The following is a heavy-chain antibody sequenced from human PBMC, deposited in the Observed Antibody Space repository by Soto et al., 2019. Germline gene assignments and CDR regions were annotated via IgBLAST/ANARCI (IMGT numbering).Heavy chain of an antibody. D-gene: IGHD4-17*01. V-gene: IGHV4-34*01. CDR1: GGSFNNYY. CDR3: ARGHNYGGNVYFDS. Sequence: PSETLSLTCAVYGGSFNNYYWTWIRQPPGKGLEWIGEINYSGSTNYNPSLKSRVTVTRDTSTSTVYLELSSLRSEDTALYYCARGHNYGGNVYFDSWGQGTLVTVSS. CDR2: INYSGST. J-gene: IGHJ4*02.